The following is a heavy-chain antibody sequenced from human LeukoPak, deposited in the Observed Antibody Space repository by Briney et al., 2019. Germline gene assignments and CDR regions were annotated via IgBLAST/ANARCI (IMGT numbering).Heavy chain of an antibody. CDR3: ARGPRYGSSDYPNYGMDV. CDR2: IGTGGDT. CDR1: GFTFSRYD. Sequence: GGSLRLSCAASGFTFSRYDMHWVRQPIGKGLEWVSAIGTGGDTYYLDSVKGRFTISRENAKSSLYLQMNSLRAGDSAVYYCARGPRYGSSDYPNYGMDVWGQGTTVTVSS. J-gene: IGHJ6*02. V-gene: IGHV3-13*01. D-gene: IGHD3-22*01.